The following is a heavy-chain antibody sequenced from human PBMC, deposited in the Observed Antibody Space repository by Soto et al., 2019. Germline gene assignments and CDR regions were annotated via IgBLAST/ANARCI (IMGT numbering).Heavy chain of an antibody. CDR2: ISSSSSYT. CDR3: ARGGVGFGQPSDY. V-gene: IGHV3-11*05. J-gene: IGHJ4*02. Sequence: GGSLRLSCAASGFTFSDYYMSWIRQAPGKGLEWVSYISSSSSYTNYADSVKGRFTISRDNAKNSLYLQMNSLRAEDTDVYYCARGGVGFGQPSDYWGQGTLVTVSS. CDR1: GFTFSDYY. D-gene: IGHD3-10*01.